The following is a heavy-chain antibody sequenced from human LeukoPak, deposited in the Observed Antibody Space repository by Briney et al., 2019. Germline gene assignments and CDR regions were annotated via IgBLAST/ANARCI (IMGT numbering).Heavy chain of an antibody. Sequence: ASVKVSCKASGYTFPNYGISWVRQAPGQGLEWMGWISGHTGNTNYALEFRGRVTMTTETSTSTAYMELRSLRSDDTGVYYCARALGGSRKNDFWSGYPDYWGQGTLDSVSS. CDR1: GYTFPNYG. V-gene: IGHV1-18*01. CDR3: ARALGGSRKNDFWSGYPDY. CDR2: ISGHTGNT. D-gene: IGHD3-3*01. J-gene: IGHJ4*02.